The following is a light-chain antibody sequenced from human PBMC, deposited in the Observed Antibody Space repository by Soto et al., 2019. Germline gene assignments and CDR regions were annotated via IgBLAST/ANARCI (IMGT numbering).Light chain of an antibody. CDR2: AAS. Sequence: DIQMTQSPSSVSASVGDRVTMSCRASQGISTWLGWYQQKPGKAPKLLITAASRLQNAVPSRFSGSGSGTEFTLSISSLQDEDFATYFCQQPNSFPFTFGPGTKLDIK. CDR3: QQPNSFPFT. CDR1: QGISTW. J-gene: IGKJ3*01. V-gene: IGKV1D-12*01.